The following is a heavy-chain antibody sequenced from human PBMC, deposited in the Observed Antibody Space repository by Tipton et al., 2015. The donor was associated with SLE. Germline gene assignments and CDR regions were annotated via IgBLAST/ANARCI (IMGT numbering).Heavy chain of an antibody. CDR1: GYSISSGFF. D-gene: IGHD4-11*01. Sequence: TLSLTCAVSGYSISSGFFWGWIRQPPGQGLEWIGSIFHTGTTYYNPSLRSRVTISIDTPKNQFSLRLSSVTAADTAVYYCARDYTFDWYFDLWGRGTLVTVSS. J-gene: IGHJ2*01. V-gene: IGHV4-38-2*02. CDR2: IFHTGTT. CDR3: ARDYTFDWYFDL.